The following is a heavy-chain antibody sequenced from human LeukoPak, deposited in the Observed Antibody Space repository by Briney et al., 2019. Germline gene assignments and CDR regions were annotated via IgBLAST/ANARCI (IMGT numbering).Heavy chain of an antibody. Sequence: GGSLRLSCAASGFTFRSYSMNWVRQAPGKGLEWVSSISSSSRYIYYADSVKGRFTISRDNAKNSLYLQMNSLRAEDTAVYYCAELGITMIGGVWGKGTTVTISS. V-gene: IGHV3-21*01. D-gene: IGHD3-10*02. CDR2: ISSSSRYI. CDR3: AELGITMIGGV. J-gene: IGHJ6*04. CDR1: GFTFRSYS.